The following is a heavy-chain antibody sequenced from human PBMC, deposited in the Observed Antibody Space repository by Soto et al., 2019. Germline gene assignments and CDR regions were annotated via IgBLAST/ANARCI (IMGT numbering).Heavy chain of an antibody. CDR1: GFTVSSNY. CDR2: LYHGGAT. D-gene: IGHD3-10*01. V-gene: IGHV3-53*04. CDR3: VRGRYGSAIH. J-gene: IGHJ4*02. Sequence: LRLSCAASGFTVSSNYMTWVRQAPGKGLEWVSLLYHGGATHYAASVKGRFSISSHSSQNTLFLQMNSLRTEDTATYYCVRGRYGSAIHWGQGTKVTVSS.